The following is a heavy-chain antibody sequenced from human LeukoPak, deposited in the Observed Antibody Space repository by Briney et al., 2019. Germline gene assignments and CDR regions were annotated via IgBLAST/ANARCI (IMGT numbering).Heavy chain of an antibody. V-gene: IGHV4-31*03. Sequence: PSETLSLTCTVSGGSISSGDYYWNWIRQHPGKGLEWIGYIYYSGSTYYNPSLKSRVTISVDTSKNQFSLKLSSVTAADTAVYYCARRLAVTGRYYFDYWGQGSLVTVSS. CDR1: GGSISSGDYY. J-gene: IGHJ4*02. CDR3: ARRLAVTGRYYFDY. CDR2: IYYSGST. D-gene: IGHD4-11*01.